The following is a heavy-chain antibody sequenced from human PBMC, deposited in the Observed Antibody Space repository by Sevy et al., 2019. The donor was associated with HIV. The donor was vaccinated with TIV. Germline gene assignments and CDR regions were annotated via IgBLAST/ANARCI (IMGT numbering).Heavy chain of an antibody. J-gene: IGHJ4*02. CDR3: ARAPPYSGLDY. CDR2: ISHSSTTI. D-gene: IGHD2-15*01. CDR1: GFTFSSYS. Sequence: GGSLRLSCAASGFTFSSYSMNWVRQAPGKGLEWVSYISHSSTTIYYAVSVKGRFTISRDTAKNSLYLQMHSLRAEDTAVYDCARAPPYSGLDYWGRGTLVTVSS. V-gene: IGHV3-48*01.